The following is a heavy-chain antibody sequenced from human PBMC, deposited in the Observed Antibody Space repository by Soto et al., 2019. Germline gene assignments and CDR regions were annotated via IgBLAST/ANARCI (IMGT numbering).Heavy chain of an antibody. D-gene: IGHD2-15*01. CDR3: ARDLRDRHCSGRCLYGMVV. J-gene: IGHJ6*02. Sequence: PGGSLRLSCAASGFTFSSYWMHWVRQAPGKGLVWVSRIYTDGSSTTYADSVKGRFTISRDNAKNTLHLQMNSLKAEDTAVYYCARDLRDRHCSGRCLYGMVVWGQGTTVTVSS. V-gene: IGHV3-74*01. CDR1: GFTFSSYW. CDR2: IYTDGSST.